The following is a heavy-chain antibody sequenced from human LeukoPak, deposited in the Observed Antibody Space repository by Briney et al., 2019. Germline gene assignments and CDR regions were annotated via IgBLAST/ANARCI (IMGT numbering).Heavy chain of an antibody. Sequence: GGSLRLSCEASGFTFSSYGMSWVRQAPGKGLEWVSGISGGDGYTYYADSVKGRFNISRDNSKNTLYLQMNSLRAEDTAVYYCATIKRGYGQNDYWGQGALVTVSS. CDR1: GFTFSSYG. D-gene: IGHD5-18*01. CDR3: ATIKRGYGQNDY. V-gene: IGHV3-23*01. CDR2: ISGGDGYT. J-gene: IGHJ4*02.